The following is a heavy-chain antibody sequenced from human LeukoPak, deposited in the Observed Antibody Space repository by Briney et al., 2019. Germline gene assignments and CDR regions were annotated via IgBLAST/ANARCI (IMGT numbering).Heavy chain of an antibody. D-gene: IGHD6-13*01. CDR3: ARVLRAYSSSWYYYWYFDL. CDR2: IYYSGST. V-gene: IGHV4-30-4*01. J-gene: IGHJ2*01. CDR1: GVSISSGDYY. Sequence: PSQTLSLTCTVSGVSISSGDYYWSWIRQPPGKGLEWIGYIYYSGSTYYNPSLKSRVTISVDTSKNQFSLKLSSVTAADTAVYYCARVLRAYSSSWYYYWYFDLWGRGTLVTVSS.